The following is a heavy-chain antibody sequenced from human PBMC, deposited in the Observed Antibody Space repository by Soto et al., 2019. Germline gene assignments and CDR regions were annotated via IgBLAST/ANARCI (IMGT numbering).Heavy chain of an antibody. CDR1: GYTFTSYY. J-gene: IGHJ6*03. V-gene: IGHV1-46*03. CDR3: ARSRITIFGVAPNCYCLDV. CDR2: INPSGGST. Sequence: SSVKVSCKAAGYTFTSYYMHWVRQAPGQGLEWMGIINPSGGSTSYAQKFQGRVTMTRDTSTSTVYMELSSLRSEDTAVYYCARSRITIFGVAPNCYCLDVWGKGTTVTVSS. D-gene: IGHD3-3*01.